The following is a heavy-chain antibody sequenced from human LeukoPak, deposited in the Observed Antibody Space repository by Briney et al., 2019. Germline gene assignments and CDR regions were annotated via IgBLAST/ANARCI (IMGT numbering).Heavy chain of an antibody. CDR3: ARVILGMPSDVNQYYFDY. D-gene: IGHD3-16*01. V-gene: IGHV1-69*13. CDR1: GGTFSSYA. J-gene: IGHJ4*02. CDR2: IIPIFGTA. Sequence: SVKVSCKASGGTFSSYAISWVRQAPGQGLEWMGGIIPIFGTANYAQKFQGRVTITADESTSTAYMELSSLRSEDTAVYYCARVILGMPSDVNQYYFDYWGQGTLVTVSS.